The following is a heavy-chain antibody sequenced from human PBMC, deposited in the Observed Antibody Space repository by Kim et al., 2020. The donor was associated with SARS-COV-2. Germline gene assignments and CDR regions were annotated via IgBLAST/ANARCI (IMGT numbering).Heavy chain of an antibody. Sequence: ASVKVSCKASGYTFTSYDINWVRQATGQGLEWMGWMNPNSGNTGYAQKFQGRVTMTRNTSISTAYMELSSLRSEDTAVYYCARAIASRFARFSRGPYYYYMDVWGKGTTVTVSS. CDR1: GYTFTSYD. J-gene: IGHJ6*03. V-gene: IGHV1-8*01. CDR2: MNPNSGNT. D-gene: IGHD3-22*01. CDR3: ARAIASRFARFSRGPYYYYMDV.